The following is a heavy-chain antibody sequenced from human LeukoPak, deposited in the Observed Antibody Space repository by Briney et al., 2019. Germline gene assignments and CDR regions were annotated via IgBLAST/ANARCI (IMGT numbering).Heavy chain of an antibody. D-gene: IGHD3-10*01. CDR1: SGSISTSNYY. Sequence: SETLSLTCTVSSGSISTSNYYWGWVRQPPGKALEWIGNIFYSGSTYYSPSLKSRVTISLDTSKNQFSLKLSSVTAADTAVYYCARESNVLLWFGELTYYFDYWGQGTLVTVSS. V-gene: IGHV4-39*07. J-gene: IGHJ4*02. CDR3: ARESNVLLWFGELTYYFDY. CDR2: IFYSGST.